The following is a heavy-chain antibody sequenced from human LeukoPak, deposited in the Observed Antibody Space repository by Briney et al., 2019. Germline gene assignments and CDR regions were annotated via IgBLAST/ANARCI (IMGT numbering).Heavy chain of an antibody. CDR3: ARAPGYYGSGSYYKDDAFDI. CDR1: GFTFDDYA. V-gene: IGHV3-9*03. CDR2: ISWNSGSI. J-gene: IGHJ3*02. D-gene: IGHD3-10*01. Sequence: GGSLRLSCAASGFTFDDYAMHWVRQAPGKGLEWVSGISWNSGSIGYADSVKGRFTISRDNAKNSLYLQMNSLRAEDMALYYCARAPGYYGSGSYYKDDAFDIWGQGTMVTVSS.